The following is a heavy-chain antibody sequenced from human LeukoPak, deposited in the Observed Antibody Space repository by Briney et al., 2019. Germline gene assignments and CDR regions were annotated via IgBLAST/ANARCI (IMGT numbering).Heavy chain of an antibody. CDR3: ARGPYYIGALRFDP. V-gene: IGHV3-30*02. J-gene: IGHJ5*02. CDR1: GFTFSSYG. D-gene: IGHD2/OR15-2a*01. Sequence: GGSLRLSCAASGFTFSSYGMHWVRQAPGKGLEWVAFIRYDGSNKYYADSVKGRFTISRDNSKNTLYLQMNSLRAEDTAVYYCARGPYYIGALRFDPWGQGTLVTVSS. CDR2: IRYDGSNK.